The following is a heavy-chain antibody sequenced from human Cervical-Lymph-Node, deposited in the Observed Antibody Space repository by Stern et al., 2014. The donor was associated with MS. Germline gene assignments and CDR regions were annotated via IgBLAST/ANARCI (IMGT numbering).Heavy chain of an antibody. CDR3: ARDRFDFDY. Sequence: VQLVESGGGLVQPGRSLRLSCAASGFTFSTYDMHWVRQAPAKGMEWVTIIWSDGSNKYYADSVKGRFTISRDNSKNTLYLQMNSLRAEDTAVYYCARDRFDFDYWGQGTLVTVSS. CDR1: GFTFSTYD. CDR2: IWSDGSNK. D-gene: IGHD3-16*01. J-gene: IGHJ4*02. V-gene: IGHV3-33*01.